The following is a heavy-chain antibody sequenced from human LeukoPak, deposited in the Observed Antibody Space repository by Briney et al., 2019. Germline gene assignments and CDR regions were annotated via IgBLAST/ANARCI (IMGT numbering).Heavy chain of an antibody. Sequence: SETLSLTCIVSGDSISNYYWSWIRQPAGKGLEWIGRFYSSVNTNYNPSLKSRVTMSVDTSQNQFSLKLSSVTAADTAVYYCAREALIEGFYYYMDVWGKGTTVTVSS. V-gene: IGHV4-4*07. D-gene: IGHD3-22*01. CDR3: AREALIEGFYYYMDV. CDR2: FYSSVNT. CDR1: GDSISNYY. J-gene: IGHJ6*03.